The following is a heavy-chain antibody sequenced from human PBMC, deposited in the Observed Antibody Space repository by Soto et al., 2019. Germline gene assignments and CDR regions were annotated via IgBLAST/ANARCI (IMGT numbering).Heavy chain of an antibody. J-gene: IGHJ3*02. CDR3: AKATATGGGAFDI. CDR2: FSGPGGGP. Sequence: QPGGSLRLSCAASGFTFSTYAMSWVRQAPGKGLEWVSSFSGPGGGPYYADSVKGRFTISRDNSKNTVFLQMNSLTAGDTAVYYCAKATATGGGAFDICGQGTMVTVSS. CDR1: GFTFSTYA. D-gene: IGHD2-8*02. V-gene: IGHV3-23*01.